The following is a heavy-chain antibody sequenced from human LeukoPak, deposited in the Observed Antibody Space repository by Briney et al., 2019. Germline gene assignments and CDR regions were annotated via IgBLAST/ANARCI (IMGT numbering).Heavy chain of an antibody. CDR1: GSGFTFGNFA. Sequence: GGSLRLSCEASGSGFTFGNFAMSWVRQAPGKGLEWLSGISGSGYYTYYADSVKGRFTISRDNSKNTLYIQMNSLRAEDTAVYYCARVVVVTAFNWFDPWGQGTLVTVSS. J-gene: IGHJ5*02. D-gene: IGHD2-21*02. V-gene: IGHV3-23*01. CDR3: ARVVVVTAFNWFDP. CDR2: ISGSGYYT.